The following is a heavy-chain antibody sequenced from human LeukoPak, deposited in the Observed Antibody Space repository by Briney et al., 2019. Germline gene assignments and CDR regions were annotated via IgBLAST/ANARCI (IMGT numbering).Heavy chain of an antibody. J-gene: IGHJ5*02. CDR1: GGTFTSYA. CDR3: ARKLRLGGNWFDP. CDR2: IIPISGTT. Sequence: GASVKVSCKTSGGTFTSYAITWVRQAPGQGLEWMGKIIPISGTTNYAQKFQGRVTFNADESTSTAYMELSSLRSEDTALYYCARKLRLGGNWFDPWGQGTLVTVSS. D-gene: IGHD1-26*01. V-gene: IGHV1-69*15.